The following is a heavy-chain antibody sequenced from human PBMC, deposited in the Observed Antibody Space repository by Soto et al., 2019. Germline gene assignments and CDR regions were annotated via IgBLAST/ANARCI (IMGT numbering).Heavy chain of an antibody. D-gene: IGHD6-13*01. Sequence: EVQLLESGGGLVQPGGSLRLSCAASGFTFSSYAMSWVRQAPGKGLEWVSAISGSGGSTYYADSVKGRFTISRDNSKNTLYMQMNSLRAEDTAVYYCAKGVAAAGNFDYWGQGTLVTVSS. CDR2: ISGSGGST. CDR3: AKGVAAAGNFDY. CDR1: GFTFSSYA. J-gene: IGHJ4*02. V-gene: IGHV3-23*01.